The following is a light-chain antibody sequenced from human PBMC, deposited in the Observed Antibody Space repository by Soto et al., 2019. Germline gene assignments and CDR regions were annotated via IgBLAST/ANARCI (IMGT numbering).Light chain of an antibody. CDR3: QHYNSYSEA. Sequence: DIQMTQSPSTLSASVGDRVTITCRASQSIGTWLAWYQQKPGKAPKLLMYDASRLESGVPSRFSGSGSGTEFTLTISSLQPDDFATYYCQHYNSYSEAFGQGTKVDNK. CDR2: DAS. J-gene: IGKJ1*01. V-gene: IGKV1-5*01. CDR1: QSIGTW.